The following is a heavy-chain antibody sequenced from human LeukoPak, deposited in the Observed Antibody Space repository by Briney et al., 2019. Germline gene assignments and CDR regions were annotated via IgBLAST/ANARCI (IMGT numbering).Heavy chain of an antibody. Sequence: GGSLRLSCAASGFVFNSHPMHWVRQAPGKGLECVSAISGDGSSTYYANSVKGRFIISRDNSKNTLYLQMGSLRVEDTALYYCAREEPAGSIDYWGREPWSPSPQ. J-gene: IGHJ4*02. D-gene: IGHD1-14*01. CDR2: ISGDGSST. CDR1: GFVFNSHP. CDR3: AREEPAGSIDY. V-gene: IGHV3-64*01.